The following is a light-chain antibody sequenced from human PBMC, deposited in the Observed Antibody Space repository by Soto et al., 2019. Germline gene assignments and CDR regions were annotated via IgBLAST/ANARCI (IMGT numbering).Light chain of an antibody. V-gene: IGKV3-15*01. CDR1: QSVRNK. J-gene: IGKJ5*01. Sequence: EILLTQSPATLSVSPGESVTLSCRASQSVRNKLAGYQHQPGQAPTVLIYDTSTRATGLPARFSGSGSGTDFTLTISSLQSEDSAVYYCQQHNSWSAITFGQGTRLEIK. CDR2: DTS. CDR3: QQHNSWSAIT.